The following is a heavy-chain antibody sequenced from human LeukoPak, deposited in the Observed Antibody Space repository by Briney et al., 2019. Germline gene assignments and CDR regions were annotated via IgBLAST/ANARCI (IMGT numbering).Heavy chain of an antibody. CDR2: ISSSSTTL. CDR3: ARWYYYDSGSYIVY. D-gene: IGHD3-10*01. J-gene: IGHJ4*02. CDR1: GFTFSSYN. V-gene: IGHV3-21*01. Sequence: KTGGSLRLSCAASGFTFSSYNMNWVRQAPGKGLEWVSCISSSSTTLYYEDSVKGRFTISRDNAKNSLYLQMNSLRAEDTAVYYCARWYYYDSGSYIVYWGQGTLVTVSS.